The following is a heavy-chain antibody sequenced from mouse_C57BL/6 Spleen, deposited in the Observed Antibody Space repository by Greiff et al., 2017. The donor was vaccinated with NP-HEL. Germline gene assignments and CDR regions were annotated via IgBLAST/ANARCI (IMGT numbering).Heavy chain of an antibody. J-gene: IGHJ1*03. V-gene: IGHV3-6*01. CDR1: GYSITSGYY. D-gene: IGHD1-1*01. Sequence: DVQLQESGPGLVKPSQSLSLTCSVTGYSITSGYYWNWIRQFPGNTLEWMGYISYDGSNNYNPSLKNRISITRDTSKNQFFLKLNSVTTEDTATYYCATRTSSYWYFDVWGTGTTVTVSS. CDR3: ATRTSSYWYFDV. CDR2: ISYDGSN.